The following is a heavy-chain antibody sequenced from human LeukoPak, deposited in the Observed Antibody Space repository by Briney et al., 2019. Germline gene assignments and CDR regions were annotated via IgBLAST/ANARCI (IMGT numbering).Heavy chain of an antibody. D-gene: IGHD4-17*01. CDR2: IYYSGST. V-gene: IGHV4-39*01. CDR3: ARHPPQSPYGQDAFDI. Sequence: SETLSLTCTVSGGSISSSSYYWGWIRQPPGKGLEWIGSIYYSGSTYYNPSLKSRVTISVDTSKNQFSLKLSSVTAADTAVYYCARHPPQSPYGQDAFDIWGQGTMVTVSS. CDR1: GGSISSSSYY. J-gene: IGHJ3*02.